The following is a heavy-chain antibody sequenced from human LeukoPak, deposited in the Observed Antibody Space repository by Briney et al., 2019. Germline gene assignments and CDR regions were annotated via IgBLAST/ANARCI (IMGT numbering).Heavy chain of an antibody. CDR1: GYTFTSYG. J-gene: IGHJ4*02. CDR3: ASHMKQQLPNY. CDR2: ISAYNGNS. Sequence: ASVKVSCKASGYTFTSYGISWVRQAPGQGLEWMGWISAYNGNSNYAQKLQGRVTMTTDTSTSTAYMELRSLRSDDTAVYYCASHMKQQLPNYWGQGTLVTVSS. V-gene: IGHV1-18*01. D-gene: IGHD6-13*01.